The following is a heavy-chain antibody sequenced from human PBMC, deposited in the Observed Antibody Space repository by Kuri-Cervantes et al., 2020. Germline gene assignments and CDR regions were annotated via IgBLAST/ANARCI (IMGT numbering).Heavy chain of an antibody. J-gene: IGHJ4*02. CDR1: GFTFDDYG. Sequence: GGSLRLSCAASGFTFDDYGMSWVRQAPGKGLEWVSGLNWSGGSTAYADSVKGRFTISRDSSKNTLFLQMNSLRAEDTAVYYCAKDRRGNWNYVGFSDYWGQGTLVTVSS. CDR3: AKDRRGNWNYVGFSDY. CDR2: LNWSGGST. V-gene: IGHV3-20*04. D-gene: IGHD1-7*01.